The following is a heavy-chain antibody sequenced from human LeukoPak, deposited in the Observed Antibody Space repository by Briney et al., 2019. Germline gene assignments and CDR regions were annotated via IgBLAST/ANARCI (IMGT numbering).Heavy chain of an antibody. CDR3: ASIVVVPAASHYGMDV. CDR2: INHSGST. Sequence: PSETLSLTCAVYGGSFSGYYWSWIRQPSGKGLEWIGEINHSGSTNYNPSLKSRVTISVDTSKNQFSLKLSSVTAADTAVYYCASIVVVPAASHYGMDVWGQGTTVTVSS. J-gene: IGHJ6*02. D-gene: IGHD2-2*01. V-gene: IGHV4-34*01. CDR1: GGSFSGYY.